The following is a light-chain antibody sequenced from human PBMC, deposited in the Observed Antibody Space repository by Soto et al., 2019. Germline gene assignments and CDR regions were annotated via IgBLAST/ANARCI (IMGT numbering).Light chain of an antibody. CDR3: QQGSNFPFT. J-gene: IGKJ4*01. V-gene: IGKV1-12*02. Sequence: DIQMTQSPASVSASVGDRVTITCRASQDINSWLAWYQQKPGIAPKLVISAASTLESGVPSRFSGRGSWNDFTLNISNLQPEDFATYYCQQGSNFPFTFGGGTKVQSK. CDR2: AAS. CDR1: QDINSW.